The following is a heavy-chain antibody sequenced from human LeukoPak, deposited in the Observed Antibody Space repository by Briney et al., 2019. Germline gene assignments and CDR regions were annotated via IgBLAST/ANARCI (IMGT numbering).Heavy chain of an antibody. CDR3: ARGARAYCGGDCYSDWFDP. CDR2: INPSGGST. V-gene: IGHV1-46*01. CDR1: GYTFTSYY. J-gene: IGHJ5*02. D-gene: IGHD2-21*02. Sequence: ASVKVSCKASGYTFTSYYMHWVRQAPGQGLEWTGIINPSGGSTSYAQKFQGRVTMTRDTSTSTVYMELSSLRSEDTAVYYCARGARAYCGGDCYSDWFDPWGQGTLVTVSS.